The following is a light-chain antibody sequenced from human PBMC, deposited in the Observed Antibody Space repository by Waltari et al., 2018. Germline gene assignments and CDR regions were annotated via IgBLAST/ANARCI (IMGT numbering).Light chain of an antibody. Sequence: EIVLTQSPATLSLSPGERATLSCRASQSVSSYLAWYQQKPGQAPRLLIYYASDRATGSPARFSGRWSGTDVTLTISSLEPEDFAVYYCQQRSNWPPLTFGGGTKVEIK. CDR1: QSVSSY. CDR3: QQRSNWPPLT. V-gene: IGKV3-11*01. J-gene: IGKJ4*01. CDR2: YAS.